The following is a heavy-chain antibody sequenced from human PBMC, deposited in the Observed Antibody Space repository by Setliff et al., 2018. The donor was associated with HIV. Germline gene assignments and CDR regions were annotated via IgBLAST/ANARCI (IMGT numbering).Heavy chain of an antibody. D-gene: IGHD1-26*01. V-gene: IGHV3-64*02. CDR2: MSSDGGSM. J-gene: IGHJ6*02. CDR1: GFMFSSYG. CDR3: ARDLIYSGSYYLDSYGMDG. Sequence: HPGGSLRLSCAASGFMFSSYGMHWVRQDPGKGLEHISGMSSDGGSMYYADSVRGRFTISSDNAKNSLYLQMNSLRAEDTAVYYCARDLIYSGSYYLDSYGMDGWGQGTTVTVSS.